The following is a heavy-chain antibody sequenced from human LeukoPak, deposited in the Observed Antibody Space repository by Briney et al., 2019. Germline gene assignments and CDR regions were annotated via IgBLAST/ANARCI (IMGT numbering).Heavy chain of an antibody. CDR3: ARDRNIVVVPAATRNVYFDY. D-gene: IGHD2-2*01. J-gene: IGHJ4*02. CDR1: GFTVSSNY. CDR2: IYSGGST. V-gene: IGHV3-53*05. Sequence: GGSLRLSCAASGFTVSSNYMSWVRQAPGKGLEWVSVIYSGGSTYYADSVKGRFTISRDNSKNTLYLQMNSLRAEDTAVYYCARDRNIVVVPAATRNVYFDYWGQGTLVTVSS.